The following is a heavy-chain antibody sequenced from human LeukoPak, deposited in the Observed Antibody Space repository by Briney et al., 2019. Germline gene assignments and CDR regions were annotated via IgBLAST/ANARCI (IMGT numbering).Heavy chain of an antibody. CDR2: ISGAGGST. CDR1: GFTFSSYA. D-gene: IGHD1-1*01. J-gene: IGHJ4*02. V-gene: IGHV3-23*01. CDR3: VKLRTGTATNFDY. Sequence: PGGSLRLSCAASGFTFSSYAMSWVRQAPGKGLGWVSGISGAGGSTYYADSVKGRFTISRDNSKDTLYLQMNSLRAEDTAIYYCVKLRTGTATNFDYRGQGTLVTVSS.